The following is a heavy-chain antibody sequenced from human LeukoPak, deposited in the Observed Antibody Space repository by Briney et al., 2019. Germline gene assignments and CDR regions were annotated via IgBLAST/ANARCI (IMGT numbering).Heavy chain of an antibody. CDR1: GASISSSNYY. CDR2: IYYSGST. J-gene: IGHJ3*02. V-gene: IGHV4-30-4*01. Sequence: SQTLSLTCSVSGASISSSNYYWSYIRQPPGKGLEWIGYIYYSGSTYYNPSLKSRLTISLDTSKNQFSLKLSSVTAADTALYYCARTRGACSSTSCHYEFDIWGQGTMVTDSS. D-gene: IGHD2-2*01. CDR3: ARTRGACSSTSCHYEFDI.